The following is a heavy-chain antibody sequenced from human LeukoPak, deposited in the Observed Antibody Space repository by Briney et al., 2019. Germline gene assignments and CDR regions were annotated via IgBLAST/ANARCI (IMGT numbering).Heavy chain of an antibody. CDR2: IYPDDSYT. CDR3: ARGFGEFRFDY. V-gene: IGHV5-51*01. D-gene: IGHD3-10*01. CDR1: GYSFTSYW. Sequence: GGSLQISFQGSGYSFTSYWIGWVRQMPGKGVEWVGIIYPDDSYTRYSPSFQGKVTISADKSMSTAYPQWSSLKASDTAMYYCARGFGEFRFDYWGQGTLVTVSS. J-gene: IGHJ4*02.